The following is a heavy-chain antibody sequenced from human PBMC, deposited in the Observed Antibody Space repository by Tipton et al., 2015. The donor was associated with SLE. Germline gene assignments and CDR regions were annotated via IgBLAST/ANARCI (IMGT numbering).Heavy chain of an antibody. V-gene: IGHV4-59*01. J-gene: IGHJ4*02. CDR1: GGSISNYY. CDR3: AGDSQAFDY. CDR2: VYYSGST. Sequence: TLSLACTVSGGSISNYYWSWIRQPPGKGLEWIGYVYYSGSTNYNPSLKSRVTISVDTSKNQFSLKMTSVTAADTAVYYCAGDSQAFDYWGQGTLVTVSS.